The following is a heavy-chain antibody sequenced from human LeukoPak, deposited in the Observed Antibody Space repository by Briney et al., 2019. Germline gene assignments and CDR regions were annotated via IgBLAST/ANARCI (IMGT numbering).Heavy chain of an antibody. CDR3: AREHCAGGYCYFLDY. Sequence: PSETLSLTCSVSDYPISSGYFWGWIRQPPGKGLEWIATISHSGSTYFNPSLKSRVIVSIDASNNQFSLNLTSVTAADTAVYFCAREHCAGGYCYFLDYWGQGTLVTVSS. V-gene: IGHV4-38-2*02. CDR1: DYPISSGYF. CDR2: ISHSGST. J-gene: IGHJ4*02. D-gene: IGHD2/OR15-2a*01.